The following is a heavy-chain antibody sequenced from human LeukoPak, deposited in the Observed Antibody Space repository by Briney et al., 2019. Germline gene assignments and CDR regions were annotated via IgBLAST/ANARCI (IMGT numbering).Heavy chain of an antibody. D-gene: IGHD3-3*01. CDR2: IHHSGST. V-gene: IGHV4-38-2*01. J-gene: IGHJ5*02. CDR1: GYSISSGYY. CDR3: ARFARGDLYNWFDP. Sequence: SETLSLTCAVSGYSISSGYYWGWIRQPPGNGLEWIGTIHHSGSTYYNPSLKSRVTISVDTSNNQFSLKLTSVTAADTDVYYCARFARGDLYNWFDPWGQGTLVTVSS.